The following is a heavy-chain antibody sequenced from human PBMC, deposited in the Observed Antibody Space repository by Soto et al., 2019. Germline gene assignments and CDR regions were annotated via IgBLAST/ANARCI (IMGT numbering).Heavy chain of an antibody. D-gene: IGHD6-13*01. Sequence: GGSLRLSCAASGLTFSSYAMTWVRQAPGKGLEWVSAISGSGASTYYADSVKGRFTISRDNSKNTLYLQMASLRAEDTAVYYCSKGSSSLWRNYIDFWGQGILLTVS. CDR2: ISGSGAST. V-gene: IGHV3-23*01. J-gene: IGHJ4*02. CDR3: SKGSSSLWRNYIDF. CDR1: GLTFSSYA.